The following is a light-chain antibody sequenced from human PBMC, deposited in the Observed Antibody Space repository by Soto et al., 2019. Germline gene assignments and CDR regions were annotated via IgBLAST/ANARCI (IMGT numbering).Light chain of an antibody. V-gene: IGLV2-14*01. CDR3: SSYTSSSTLVV. CDR2: XXX. CDR1: SSDVGGYNY. J-gene: IGLJ2*01. Sequence: QSALTQPVSVSGSPGQSITISCTGTSSDVGGYNYVSWYQQHPGKAPXLXXXXXXXRPSGVSXXXXXXXXXXXAXXXIXGLQAEDEADYYCSSYTSSSTLVVFGGGTKLTVL.